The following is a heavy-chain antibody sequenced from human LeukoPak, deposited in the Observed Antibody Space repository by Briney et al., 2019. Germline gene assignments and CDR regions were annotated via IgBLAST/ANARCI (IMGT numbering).Heavy chain of an antibody. CDR2: IRQDGSDK. J-gene: IGHJ4*02. D-gene: IGHD2-15*01. Sequence: GGSLRLSCAASGFTFSSNWMSWVRQAPGKGLEWVANIRQDGSDKYYMDSVKGRFTISRDNAKNSLSLQMNSLRVEDTAVYSCARDRDCGDGGCYPHFDYWGQGVRVTVS. CDR3: ARDRDCGDGGCYPHFDY. V-gene: IGHV3-7*01. CDR1: GFTFSSNW.